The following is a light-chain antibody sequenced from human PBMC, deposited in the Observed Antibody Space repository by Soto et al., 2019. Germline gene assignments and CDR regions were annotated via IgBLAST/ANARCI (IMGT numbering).Light chain of an antibody. Sequence: NVLTPVSRTPGLSPGERATLSCRASQSVSSSYLAWYQQKPGQAPRLLIYGASSRATGVPDRFSGSGSGTDFTLTISRLEPEDFAVFYCQHYDSLPITFGQGTRLEI. CDR3: QHYDSLPIT. CDR1: QSVSSSY. J-gene: IGKJ5*01. V-gene: IGKV3-20*01. CDR2: GAS.